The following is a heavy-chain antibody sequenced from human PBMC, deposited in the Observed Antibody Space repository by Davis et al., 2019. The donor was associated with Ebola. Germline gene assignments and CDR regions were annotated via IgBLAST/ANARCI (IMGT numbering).Heavy chain of an antibody. D-gene: IGHD3-22*01. Sequence: SVKVSCKASGFTFTSPAMQWVRQARGQRLEWIGWIVVGSGNTNYAQKFQERVTITRDMSTSTAYMELSSLRSEDTAVYYCARDKDYYDSSGYYYVIHDYWGQGTLVTVSS. CDR1: GFTFTSPA. J-gene: IGHJ4*02. CDR3: ARDKDYYDSSGYYYVIHDY. CDR2: IVVGSGNT. V-gene: IGHV1-58*02.